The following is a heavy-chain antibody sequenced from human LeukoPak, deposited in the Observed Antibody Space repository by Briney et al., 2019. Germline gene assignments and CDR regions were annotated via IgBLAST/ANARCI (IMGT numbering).Heavy chain of an antibody. D-gene: IGHD6-19*01. Sequence: GGSLRLSCAASGFTFSSYAMSWVRQAPGKVLEWLSAISGSGGSTYYADSVKGRFTISRDNSKNTLYLQMNSLRAEDTALYYCARDHGTGWYVDYFDYWGQGTPVTVSS. V-gene: IGHV3-23*01. CDR2: ISGSGGST. CDR3: ARDHGTGWYVDYFDY. CDR1: GFTFSSYA. J-gene: IGHJ4*02.